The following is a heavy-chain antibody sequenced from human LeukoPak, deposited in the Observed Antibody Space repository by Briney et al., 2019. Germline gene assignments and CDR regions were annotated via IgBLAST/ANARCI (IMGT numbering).Heavy chain of an antibody. CDR3: ARGGLWFGELLPFDY. Sequence: SETLSLTCTVSGASISIDDYYWSWIRQPPGKGLEWIGYIYHSGSTYYNPSLKSRVTISVDRSKNQFSLRLSSVTAADTAVYYCARGGLWFGELLPFDYWGQGTLVTVSS. CDR1: GASISIDDYY. CDR2: IYHSGST. D-gene: IGHD3-10*01. J-gene: IGHJ4*02. V-gene: IGHV4-30-2*01.